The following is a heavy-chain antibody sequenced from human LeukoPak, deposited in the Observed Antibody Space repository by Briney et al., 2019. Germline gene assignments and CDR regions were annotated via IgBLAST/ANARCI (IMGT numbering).Heavy chain of an antibody. J-gene: IGHJ5*02. V-gene: IGHV4-59*12. CDR2: IYYSGST. CDR1: GGSISSYY. CDR3: ARDQWLVIINWFDP. Sequence: SETLSLTCTVSGGSISSYYWSWIRQPPGKGLEWIGYIYYSGSTNYDPSLKSRVTISVDTSKNQFSLKLSSVTAADTAVYYCARDQWLVIINWFDPWGQGTLVTVSS. D-gene: IGHD6-19*01.